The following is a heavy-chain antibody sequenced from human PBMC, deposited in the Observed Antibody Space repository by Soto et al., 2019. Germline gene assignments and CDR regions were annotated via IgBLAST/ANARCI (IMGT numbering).Heavy chain of an antibody. CDR1: CGSLSSSSYY. D-gene: IGHD3-10*02. CDR3: ARTLFGWGIWFDP. J-gene: IGHJ5*02. CDR2: IYYSGST. V-gene: IGHV4-39*07. Sequence: PSETLSLTCTVSCGSLSSSSYYWGWIRQPPGKGLEWIGSIYYSGSTYYNPSLKSRVTISVDTSKNQFSLKLSSVTAADTAVYYCARTLFGWGIWFDPWGQGTLVTVSS.